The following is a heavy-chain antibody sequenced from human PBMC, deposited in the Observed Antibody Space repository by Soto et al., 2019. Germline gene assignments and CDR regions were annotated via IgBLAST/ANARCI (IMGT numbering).Heavy chain of an antibody. D-gene: IGHD4-17*01. Sequence: QVQLQQWGAGLLKPSETLSLTCAVYGGSFSGYYWSWIRQPPGKGLEWIGEINHSGSTNYNPSIKSRVTISVDTSKNKFSLKLSSVTAADTAVYYCARADGDYGIFDYWGQGTLVTVSS. CDR3: ARADGDYGIFDY. CDR1: GGSFSGYY. CDR2: INHSGST. V-gene: IGHV4-34*01. J-gene: IGHJ4*02.